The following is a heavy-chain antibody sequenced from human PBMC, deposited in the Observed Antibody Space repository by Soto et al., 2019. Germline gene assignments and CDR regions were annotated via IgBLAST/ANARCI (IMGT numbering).Heavy chain of an antibody. CDR2: VSGYNGNR. J-gene: IGHJ5*02. D-gene: IGHD1-26*01. V-gene: IGHV1-18*01. CDR3: ASDRVGGWELPPNRFDP. Sequence: QVQLVQAGGEVKKPGASVKVSCKASGFTFTSYGFRWVRQARGQGLAWMGWVSGYNGNREYAQKFQDRVILTTHTSTSTAYLELRTVRSDDTGAYYCASDRVGGWELPPNRFDPWGQGTRVIVSS. CDR1: GFTFTSYG.